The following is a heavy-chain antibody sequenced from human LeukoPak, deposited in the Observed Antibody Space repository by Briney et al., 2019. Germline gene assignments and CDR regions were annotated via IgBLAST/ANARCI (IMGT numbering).Heavy chain of an antibody. CDR2: ISGFNGYT. V-gene: IGHV1-18*01. D-gene: IGHD6-19*01. J-gene: IGHJ4*02. CDR3: ARDQGYTSEWLDY. Sequence: GASVKVSCKASDYTFTSYGISWVRQAPGQGLEWMGWISGFNGYTRYAQNLQGRVTMTTDTSTSTAYMELRSLISDDTAVYYCARDQGYTSEWLDYWGQGTLVTVSS. CDR1: DYTFTSYG.